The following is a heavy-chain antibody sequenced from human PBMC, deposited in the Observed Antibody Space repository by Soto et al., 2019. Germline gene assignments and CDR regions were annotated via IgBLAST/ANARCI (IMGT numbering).Heavy chain of an antibody. D-gene: IGHD6-6*01. V-gene: IGHV1-69*13. CDR1: GGTFSSYA. Sequence: GASVKVSCKASGGTFSSYAISWVRQAPGQGLEWMGGIIPIFGTANYAQKFQGRVTITADESTSTAYMELSSLRSEDTAVYYCAREAHSSSFSGLFDYWGQGTLVTVSS. CDR2: IIPIFGTA. J-gene: IGHJ4*02. CDR3: AREAHSSSFSGLFDY.